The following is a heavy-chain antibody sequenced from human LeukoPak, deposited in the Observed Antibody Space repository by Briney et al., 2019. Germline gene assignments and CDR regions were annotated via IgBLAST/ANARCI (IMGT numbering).Heavy chain of an antibody. V-gene: IGHV3-74*01. CDR1: GFTFSSYW. J-gene: IGHJ6*02. CDR3: ARSPVPADTYYYYYYGMDV. CDR2: INSDGSST. Sequence: GGSLRLSCAASGFTFSSYWMHWVRQAPGKGLVWVSRINSDGSSTSYADSVKGRFTISRDNAKNTLYLRMNSLRAEDTAVYYCARSPVPADTYYYYYYGMDVWGQGTTVTVSS. D-gene: IGHD2-2*01.